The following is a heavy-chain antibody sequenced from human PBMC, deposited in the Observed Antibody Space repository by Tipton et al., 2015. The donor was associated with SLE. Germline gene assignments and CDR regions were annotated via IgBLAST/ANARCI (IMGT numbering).Heavy chain of an antibody. J-gene: IGHJ4*02. CDR1: GFTFSSYA. CDR2: ISGSGGST. CDR3: ARAEGDYGDYGGSDY. V-gene: IGHV3-23*01. D-gene: IGHD4-17*01. Sequence: SLRLSCAASGFTFSSYAMSWVRQAPGKGLEWVSAISGSGGSTYYADSVKGRFTISRDNSKNTLYLQMNSLRAEDTAVYYCARAEGDYGDYGGSDYWGQGTLVTVFS.